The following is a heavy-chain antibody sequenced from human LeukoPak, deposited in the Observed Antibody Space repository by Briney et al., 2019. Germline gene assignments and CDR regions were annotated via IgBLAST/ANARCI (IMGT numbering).Heavy chain of an antibody. CDR2: ITQSGSA. Sequence: SETLSLTCAVYGGSFWGYYWSWIRQPPGKGLEWIGEITQSGSANYNPSLKSRVTISVDTSKSQSSLKLTSVTAADTAIYYCARGRRQLARSALGYWGQGNLVTVSS. CDR1: GGSFWGYY. D-gene: IGHD6-6*01. CDR3: ARGRRQLARSALGY. V-gene: IGHV4-34*01. J-gene: IGHJ4*02.